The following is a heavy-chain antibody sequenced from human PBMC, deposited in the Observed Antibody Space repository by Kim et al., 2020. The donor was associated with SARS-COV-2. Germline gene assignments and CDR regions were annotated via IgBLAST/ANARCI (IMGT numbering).Heavy chain of an antibody. V-gene: IGHV4-39*01. D-gene: IGHD6-19*01. CDR2: VYYSGST. J-gene: IGHJ4*01. Sequence: SETLSLTCTASGGTISSSSYYWGWIRQPTGKGLEWIGSVYYSGSTYSNPSLKRRVTLSVDTSKTQYSLKQSSVTDAATAEYCCASHLRGGIAVAGGYYF. CDR3: ASHLRGGIAVAGGYYF. CDR1: GGTISSSSYY.